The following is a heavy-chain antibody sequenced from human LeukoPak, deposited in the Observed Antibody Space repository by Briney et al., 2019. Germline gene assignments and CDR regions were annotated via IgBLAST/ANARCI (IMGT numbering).Heavy chain of an antibody. CDR2: IYYSGST. Sequence: SETLSLTCTVSGGSISSGGYYWSWIRQHPGKGLEWIGYIYYSGSTYYNPSLKSRVTISVDTSKNQFSLKLSSVTAADTAVYYCARTLAAYYYYGMDVWGQGTTVTVSS. CDR1: GGSISSGGYY. V-gene: IGHV4-31*03. CDR3: ARTLAAYYYYGMDV. J-gene: IGHJ6*02. D-gene: IGHD2-15*01.